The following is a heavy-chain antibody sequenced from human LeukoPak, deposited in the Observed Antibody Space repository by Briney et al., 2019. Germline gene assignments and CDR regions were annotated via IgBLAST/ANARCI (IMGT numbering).Heavy chain of an antibody. CDR2: LRQDGSDK. Sequence: PGGSLRLSCTGSGFTISDYWTTWARQAPGKGREWVANLRQDGSDKYYVDSVKGRFTISRDNAKKLVYLQMNSLRAEDTAVYYCARDAYDDASESWGQGTLVTVSS. CDR3: ARDAYDDASES. V-gene: IGHV3-7*01. D-gene: IGHD3-3*01. J-gene: IGHJ5*02. CDR1: GFTISDYW.